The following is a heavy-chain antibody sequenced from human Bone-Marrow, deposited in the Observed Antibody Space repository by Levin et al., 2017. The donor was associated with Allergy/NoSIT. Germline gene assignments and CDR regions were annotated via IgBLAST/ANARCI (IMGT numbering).Heavy chain of an antibody. V-gene: IGHV3-23*01. CDR2: ISESGGST. CDR1: GFTFTSHA. J-gene: IGHJ4*02. D-gene: IGHD2/OR15-2a*01. Sequence: PGGSLRLSCAASGFTFTSHAMTWVRQAPGRGLEWVSGISESGGSTYYAGSVKGRFTIYRDNSKSTLYLEMNRLRGDDTAVYYCAKDFGGDYYFTSFDFWGQGTLVTVSS. CDR3: AKDFGGDYYFTSFDF.